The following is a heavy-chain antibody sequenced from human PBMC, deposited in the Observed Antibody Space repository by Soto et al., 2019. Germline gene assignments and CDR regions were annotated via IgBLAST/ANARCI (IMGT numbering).Heavy chain of an antibody. J-gene: IGHJ4*02. CDR1: AHSISSGFYY. V-gene: IGHV4-38-2*01. Sequence: PSETLSLTCAVPAHSISSGFYYWGWVRQPPGKGLEWIGSIYHTESTYYNPSLKSRVTMSVDTSKNQLSLKLSSMTAADTAVYFRARYGYSSSARFFDYWGQGTRVTVSS. CDR2: IYHTEST. D-gene: IGHD5-12*01. CDR3: ARYGYSSSARFFDY.